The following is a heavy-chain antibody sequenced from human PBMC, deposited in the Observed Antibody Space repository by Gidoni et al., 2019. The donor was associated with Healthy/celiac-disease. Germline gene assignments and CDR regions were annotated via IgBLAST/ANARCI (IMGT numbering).Heavy chain of an antibody. CDR2: ISSSGSTI. CDR3: ARVFGGELPNLYDSSGYYDY. Sequence: EVQLVESGGGLVQPGGSLGLSCAASGFTFSSYEMNWVRPAPGKGLEWVSYISSSGSTIYYADSVKGRFTISRDNAKNSLYLQMNSLRAEDTAVYYCARVFGGELPNLYDSSGYYDYWGQGTLVTVSS. CDR1: GFTFSSYE. J-gene: IGHJ4*02. D-gene: IGHD3-22*01. V-gene: IGHV3-48*03.